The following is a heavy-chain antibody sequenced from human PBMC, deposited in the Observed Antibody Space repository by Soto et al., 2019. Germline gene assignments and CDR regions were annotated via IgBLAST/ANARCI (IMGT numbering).Heavy chain of an antibody. CDR3: ASDKSTGLLDY. J-gene: IGHJ4*02. Sequence: QVQLQQLGAGLFKSSETLSLTCADYGGSFSGYYWTCVRQPPGTGLEWMGETNHSGSTNYNPSLKRRVATSVDPSKNQFSLKLTSVTAADTAVYYCASDKSTGLLDYWSQGPLVTASS. D-gene: IGHD2-8*02. CDR2: TNHSGST. CDR1: GGSFSGYY. V-gene: IGHV4-34*01.